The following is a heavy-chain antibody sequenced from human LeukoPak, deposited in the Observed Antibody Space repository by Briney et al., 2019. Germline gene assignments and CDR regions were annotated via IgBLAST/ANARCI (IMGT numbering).Heavy chain of an antibody. CDR3: ARGVATRAFDY. J-gene: IGHJ4*02. D-gene: IGHD6-6*01. V-gene: IGHV4-34*01. Sequence: SETLSLTCAVYGGSFSGYYWSWIRQPPGKGLEWIGEINHSGSTNYNPSLKSRVTISVDTSKNQFSLKLSSVTAADTAVYYCARGVATRAFDYWGQGTLVTVSS. CDR2: INHSGST. CDR1: GGSFSGYY.